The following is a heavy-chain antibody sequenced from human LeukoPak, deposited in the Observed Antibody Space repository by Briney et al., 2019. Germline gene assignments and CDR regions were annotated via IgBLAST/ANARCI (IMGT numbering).Heavy chain of an antibody. CDR3: ARVRGIAAAFDAFDI. J-gene: IGHJ3*02. Sequence: GGSLRLSCAASGFTFSSYGMHWVRQAPGKGLEWVAVIWYGGSNKYYADSVKGRFTISRDNSKNTLYLQMNSLRAEDTAVYYCARVRGIAAAFDAFDIWGQGTMVTVSS. V-gene: IGHV3-33*01. CDR2: IWYGGSNK. CDR1: GFTFSSYG. D-gene: IGHD6-13*01.